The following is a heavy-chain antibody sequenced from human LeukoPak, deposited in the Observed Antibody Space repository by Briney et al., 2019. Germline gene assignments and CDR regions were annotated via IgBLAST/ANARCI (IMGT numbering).Heavy chain of an antibody. CDR3: AILWFGEAHAFDI. CDR1: GGSFSGYY. D-gene: IGHD3-10*01. J-gene: IGHJ3*02. CDR2: INHSGST. Sequence: PSETLSLTCAVYGGSFSGYYGSWIRQPPGKGLEWIGEINHSGSTNYNPSLKSRVTISVDTSKNQFSLKLSSVTAADTAVYYCAILWFGEAHAFDIWGQGTMVTVSS. V-gene: IGHV4-34*01.